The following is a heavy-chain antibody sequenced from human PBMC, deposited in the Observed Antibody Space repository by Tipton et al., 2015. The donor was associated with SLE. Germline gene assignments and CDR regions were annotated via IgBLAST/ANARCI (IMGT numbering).Heavy chain of an antibody. CDR3: ARALLPSAIGDAFDI. CDR2: FSPKSGDT. CDR1: GYTFTGYY. Sequence: QSGPEVKKPGASVKVSCKTSGYTFTGYYIHWVRQAPGQGLEWMGWFSPKSGDTNYAQKFQGRVAMTRDTSISTAYMEVSRLRSDDTAVYYCARALLPSAIGDAFDIWGQGTLVTVSS. J-gene: IGHJ3*02. D-gene: IGHD2-2*01. V-gene: IGHV1-2*02.